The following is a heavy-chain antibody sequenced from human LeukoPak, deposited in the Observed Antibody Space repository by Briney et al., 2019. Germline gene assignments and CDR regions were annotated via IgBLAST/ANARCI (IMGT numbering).Heavy chain of an antibody. Sequence: RPGGSLRLSCAASGFTFDDYGMSWVRQAPGKGLEWVSYINWNGGSTGYADSVKGRFTISRDNAKNSLYLQMNSLRAEDTALYHCARESVTNYGGNSLSYFDYWGQGTLVTVSS. V-gene: IGHV3-20*01. CDR3: ARESVTNYGGNSLSYFDY. CDR2: INWNGGST. CDR1: GFTFDDYG. J-gene: IGHJ4*02. D-gene: IGHD4-17*01.